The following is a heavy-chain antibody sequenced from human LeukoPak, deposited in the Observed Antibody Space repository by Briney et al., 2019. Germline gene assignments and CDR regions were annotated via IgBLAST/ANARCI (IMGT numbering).Heavy chain of an antibody. Sequence: GGSLRLSCAASGFTFSSYDMHWVRQAPGKGLEWVAVISYDGGKKYYADSVKGRFTISRDNSKNTLYLQMNSLGAEDTAVYYCAKGRYCSGGSCPDGWFDPWGQGTLVTVSS. CDR3: AKGRYCSGGSCPDGWFDP. D-gene: IGHD2-15*01. CDR2: ISYDGGKK. V-gene: IGHV3-30*18. CDR1: GFTFSSYD. J-gene: IGHJ5*02.